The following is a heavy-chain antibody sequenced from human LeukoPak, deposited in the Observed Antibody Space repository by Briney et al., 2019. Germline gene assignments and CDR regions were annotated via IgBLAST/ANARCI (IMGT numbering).Heavy chain of an antibody. CDR3: VRSTGAGFGP. CDR1: GFNFSVYW. Sequence: GGSLRLSCAASGFNFSVYWMHWVRQAPGKGLVWVSHIDNDGISTNYADSVKGRFTISRDNAKNTLYLQMNSLRPDDTAVYYCVRSTGAGFGPWGQGTLVTVSS. CDR2: IDNDGIST. V-gene: IGHV3-74*01. J-gene: IGHJ5*02. D-gene: IGHD3-10*01.